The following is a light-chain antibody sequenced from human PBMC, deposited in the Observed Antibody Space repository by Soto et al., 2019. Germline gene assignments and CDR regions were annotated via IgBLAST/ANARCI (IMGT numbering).Light chain of an antibody. V-gene: IGKV1-6*02. J-gene: IGKJ1*01. CDR2: AAS. Sequence: AIRMTQSPSSLSASVGVRVTITCRASQGIRTELGWYQQRPGEAPKLLIYAASTLQSGVPSRFSGSGSGTDFTLTISSLQPEDFATYYCLQDYNYPRTFGQGTKVEIK. CDR3: LQDYNYPRT. CDR1: QGIRTE.